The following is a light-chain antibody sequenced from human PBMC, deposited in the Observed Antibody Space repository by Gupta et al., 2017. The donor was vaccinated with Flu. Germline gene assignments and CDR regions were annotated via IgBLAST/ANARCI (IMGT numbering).Light chain of an antibody. J-gene: IGKJ4*01. V-gene: IGKV3-20*01. Sequence: GERATRSCRASQSVSSNYVAWYQQKPGQAPRLLIYSAYNRATGIPDRFSGSGSGTDFTLTISRLEPEDFEVYYCQHYGSSSTFGGGTKVEIK. CDR1: QSVSSNY. CDR2: SAY. CDR3: QHYGSSST.